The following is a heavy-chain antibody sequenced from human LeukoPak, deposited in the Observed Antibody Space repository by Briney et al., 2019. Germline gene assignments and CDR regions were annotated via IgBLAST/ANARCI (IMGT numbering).Heavy chain of an antibody. CDR1: GFTFDDYA. CDR3: AKDKSHGASHFDY. CDR2: ISWNSGSI. J-gene: IGHJ4*02. Sequence: GGSLRLSCAASGFTFDDYAMHWVRQAPGKGLEWVSGISWNSGSIGYADSVKGRFTISRDNAKNSLYLQMNSLRAEDTALYYCAKDKSHGASHFDYWGQGTLVTVSS. D-gene: IGHD1-26*01. V-gene: IGHV3-9*01.